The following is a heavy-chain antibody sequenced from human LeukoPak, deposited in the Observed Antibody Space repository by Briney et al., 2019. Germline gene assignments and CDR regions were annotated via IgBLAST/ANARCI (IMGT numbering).Heavy chain of an antibody. CDR1: GFTFSNYW. Sequence: GGSLRLSCAASGFTFSNYWMSWVRQAPGKGLEWVANIKQDGSEKFYVDSVKGRLTISRDNAKNSLYLQMNSLRVEDTAVYYCARVQGSSGPGIFEYWGQGTLVTISS. J-gene: IGHJ4*02. CDR3: ARVQGSSGPGIFEY. V-gene: IGHV3-7*01. CDR2: IKQDGSEK. D-gene: IGHD6-19*01.